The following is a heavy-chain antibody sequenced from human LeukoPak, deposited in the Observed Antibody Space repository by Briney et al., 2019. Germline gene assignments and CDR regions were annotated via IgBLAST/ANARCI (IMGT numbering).Heavy chain of an antibody. D-gene: IGHD3-10*01. CDR2: IYTGGTT. V-gene: IGHV3-53*01. J-gene: IGHJ4*02. CDR3: ARDTGYGSGSFDY. Sequence: GGSLRLSCAASEFSVSSNYMSWVRQAPGKGLEWVSLIYTGGTTYYADSVKGRFTISRDKTKNTLYLQMNSLRAEDTAVYYCARDTGYGSGSFDYWGQGTLVTASS. CDR1: EFSVSSNY.